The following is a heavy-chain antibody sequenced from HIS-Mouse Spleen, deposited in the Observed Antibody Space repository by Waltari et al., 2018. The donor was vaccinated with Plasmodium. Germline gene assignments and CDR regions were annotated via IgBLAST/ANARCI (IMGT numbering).Heavy chain of an antibody. D-gene: IGHD3-10*01. CDR3: ARGLRGHYWYFDL. Sequence: QVQLQQWGAGLLKPSETLSLTCAVYGGSFSGYYWSWIRQPPGKGLEWIGESKHSGSTNYNPSLKSRVTISVDTSKNQFSLKLSSVTAADTAVYYCARGLRGHYWYFDLWGRGTLVTVSS. CDR1: GGSFSGYY. V-gene: IGHV4-34*01. CDR2: SKHSGST. J-gene: IGHJ2*01.